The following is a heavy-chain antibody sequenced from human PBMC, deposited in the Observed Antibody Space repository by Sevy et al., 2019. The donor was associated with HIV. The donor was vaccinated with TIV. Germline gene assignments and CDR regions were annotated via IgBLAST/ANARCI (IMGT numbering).Heavy chain of an antibody. Sequence: GGSLRLSCAASGFTFSDHYVDWVRQAPGKGLEWVGRIRNRPNSYTTEYAASVKGRFTISRDDSRNSVYLQMNSLKTQDSAVYYCVRGPNCGVGGCQQISPYYLDVWGKGATVTVSS. CDR1: GFTFSDHY. D-gene: IGHD2-15*01. CDR2: IRNRPNSYTT. V-gene: IGHV3-72*01. J-gene: IGHJ6*03. CDR3: VRGPNCGVGGCQQISPYYLDV.